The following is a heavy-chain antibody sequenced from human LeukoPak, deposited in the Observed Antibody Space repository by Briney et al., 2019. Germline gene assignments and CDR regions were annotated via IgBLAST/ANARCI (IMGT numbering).Heavy chain of an antibody. J-gene: IGHJ4*02. D-gene: IGHD6-13*01. Sequence: ASETLSLTCTASGGSISSSSYYWGWIRQPPGKGLEWIGSIYYSGSTYYNPSLKSRVTISVDTSKNQFSLKLSSVTAADTAVYYCARQIAAATLYYFDYWGQGTLVTVSS. CDR2: IYYSGST. V-gene: IGHV4-39*01. CDR1: GGSISSSSYY. CDR3: ARQIAAATLYYFDY.